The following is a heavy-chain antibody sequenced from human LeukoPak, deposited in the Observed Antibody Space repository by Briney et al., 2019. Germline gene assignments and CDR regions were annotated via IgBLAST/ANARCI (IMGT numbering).Heavy chain of an antibody. CDR1: GYTFTGYY. D-gene: IGHD6-19*01. V-gene: IGHV1-2*06. Sequence: ASVEVSCKASGYTFTGYYIHWVRQAPGQGIECMGRINPNNGGTNYAQKFQGRVTMTRDSSISTAYMELSRLRSDDTAVYYCARDLSGWYGDFDYWGQGTLVTVSS. J-gene: IGHJ4*02. CDR3: ARDLSGWYGDFDY. CDR2: INPNNGGT.